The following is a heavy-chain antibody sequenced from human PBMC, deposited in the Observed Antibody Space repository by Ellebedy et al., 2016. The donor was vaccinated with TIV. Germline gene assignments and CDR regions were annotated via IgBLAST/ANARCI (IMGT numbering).Heavy chain of an antibody. V-gene: IGHV4-59*01. Sequence: MPSETLSLTCTVSGGSISNYHWSWIRQPPGKGLEWIGNIYYSGNTNYNPSLKSRVTISVDTSKNQFSLKLSFVTAADTAVYYCARQHDPKYNNYMDVWGKGTTVTVSS. CDR3: ARQHDPKYNNYMDV. CDR2: IYYSGNT. J-gene: IGHJ6*03. CDR1: GGSISNYH.